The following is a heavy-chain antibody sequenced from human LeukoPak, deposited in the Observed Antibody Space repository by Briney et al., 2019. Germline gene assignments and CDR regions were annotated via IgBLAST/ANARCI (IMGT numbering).Heavy chain of an antibody. J-gene: IGHJ3*01. CDR3: ARRQWTAFDF. D-gene: IGHD6-19*01. CDR2: IKADGNER. Sequence: GRSLRLSCAASGFTFNTYWISWVSQDAGKGMQWVAKIKADGNERYYVEYVKGRFTISRDNARSSLYLQMNSLRVEDTAIYYCARRQWTAFDFWGQGTMVTVSS. V-gene: IGHV3-7*01. CDR1: GFTFNTYW.